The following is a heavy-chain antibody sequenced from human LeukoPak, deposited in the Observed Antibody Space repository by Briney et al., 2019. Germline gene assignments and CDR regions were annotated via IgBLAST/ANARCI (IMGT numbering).Heavy chain of an antibody. CDR3: AKMPHLQYFDF. D-gene: IGHD2-2*01. CDR2: VIPIFGTA. CDR1: GGTFSSYA. Sequence: EASVKVSCKASGGTFSSYAISWVRQAPGQGLEWMGGVIPIFGTANYAQKFQGRVTITADESTSTAYMELSSLRSEDTAVYHCAKMPHLQYFDFWGQGTLVTVSS. J-gene: IGHJ4*02. V-gene: IGHV1-69*13.